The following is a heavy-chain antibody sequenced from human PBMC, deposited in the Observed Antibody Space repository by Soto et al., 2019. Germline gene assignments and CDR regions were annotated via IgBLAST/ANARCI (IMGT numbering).Heavy chain of an antibody. V-gene: IGHV1-46*03. CDR1: GYTFTSYY. Sequence: ASLKVSCKASGYTFTSYYMHWVRQAPGQGLEWMGIINPSGGSTSYAQKFQGRVTMTRDTSTSTVYMELSSLRSEDTAVYYCASRKIEAVVRPNLRTPVSEYYYMDVWGKGTTVTVSS. CDR3: ASRKIEAVVRPNLRTPVSEYYYMDV. J-gene: IGHJ6*03. CDR2: INPSGGST. D-gene: IGHD3-10*02.